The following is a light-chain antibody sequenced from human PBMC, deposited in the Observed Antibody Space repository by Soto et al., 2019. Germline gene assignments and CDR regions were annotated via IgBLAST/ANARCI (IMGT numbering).Light chain of an antibody. CDR3: QQSYSTPMT. CDR2: AAS. J-gene: IGKJ3*01. Sequence: DIQMTQSPSSLSASVGDRVTITCRASQSISSYLNWYQQKPGKAPNLLIYAASSLQSGVPSRFSGSGSGTDFTLTISSLQPKDFATYYCQQSYSTPMTFGPGTKVGIK. V-gene: IGKV1-39*01. CDR1: QSISSY.